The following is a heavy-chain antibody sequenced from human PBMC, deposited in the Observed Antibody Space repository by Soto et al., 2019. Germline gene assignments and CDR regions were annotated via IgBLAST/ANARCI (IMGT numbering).Heavy chain of an antibody. CDR3: ARAPGYYYMDV. CDR1: GVSISNYY. D-gene: IGHD2-2*01. J-gene: IGHJ6*03. V-gene: IGHV4-59*01. CDR2: NHYSGGT. Sequence: SETLSLTCAVSGVSISNYYRSWIRQPPGRGLEWIGYNHYSGGTNYNPSLKSRVIISLDTSTNQFLLKLSSVTAADTAVYYCARAPGYYYMDVWGQGTTVTVSS.